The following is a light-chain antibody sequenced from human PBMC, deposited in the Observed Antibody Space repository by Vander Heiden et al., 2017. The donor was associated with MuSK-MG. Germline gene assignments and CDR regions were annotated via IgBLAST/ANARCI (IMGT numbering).Light chain of an antibody. CDR2: AAS. CDR1: LGISNS. Sequence: DIQMTQSPSSLSASVGYRVPITCRASLGISNSLAWYQQKPGKAPKLLIYAASSLASGVPSRFSGSGSGTDYTLTISRLEPEDFATYYCQQDDSPPRAFGQGTKVEIK. CDR3: QQDDSPPRA. V-gene: IGKV1-NL1*01. J-gene: IGKJ1*01.